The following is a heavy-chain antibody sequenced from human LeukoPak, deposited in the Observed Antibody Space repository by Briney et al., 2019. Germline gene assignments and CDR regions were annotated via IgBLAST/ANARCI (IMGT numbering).Heavy chain of an antibody. V-gene: IGHV4-59*01. Sequence: SETLSHPCTVSGGSISTYYWSWIRQPPGKGLEWIGYVVYSGSTNYKPSLKSRVTISVDTSKNQFSLKLSSVTAADTAVYYCARTGGPTYSSSWFFWGQGTVVTVSS. CDR2: VVYSGST. CDR1: GGSISTYY. CDR3: ARTGGPTYSSSWFF. D-gene: IGHD6-13*01. J-gene: IGHJ3*01.